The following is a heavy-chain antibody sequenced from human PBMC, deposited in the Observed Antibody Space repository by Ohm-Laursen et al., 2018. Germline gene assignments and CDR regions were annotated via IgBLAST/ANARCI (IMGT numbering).Heavy chain of an antibody. V-gene: IGHV3-7*01. CDR3: KIDYDFWSGSSYGMDV. J-gene: IGHJ6*02. CDR1: GFTFSSYW. CDR2: INQDGGEK. D-gene: IGHD3-3*01. Sequence: SLRLSCAASGFTFSSYWMSWVRQAPGKGLEWVANINQDGGEKHYVDSVKGRFTISRDNAKNSLYLQMNSLRVEDTAVYYCKIDYDFWSGSSYGMDVLGQGTTVTVSS.